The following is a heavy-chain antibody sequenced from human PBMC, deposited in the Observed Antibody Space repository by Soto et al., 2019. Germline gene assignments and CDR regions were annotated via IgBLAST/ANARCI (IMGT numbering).Heavy chain of an antibody. Sequence: ASVKVSCKASGGTFSSYAISWVRQAPGQGLEWMGGIIPIFGTANYAQKFQGRVTITADKSTSTAYMELSSLRFEDTAVYYCARDSDSSGWYYGMDVWGQGTTVTVSS. J-gene: IGHJ6*02. V-gene: IGHV1-69*06. CDR1: GGTFSSYA. CDR2: IIPIFGTA. CDR3: ARDSDSSGWYYGMDV. D-gene: IGHD6-19*01.